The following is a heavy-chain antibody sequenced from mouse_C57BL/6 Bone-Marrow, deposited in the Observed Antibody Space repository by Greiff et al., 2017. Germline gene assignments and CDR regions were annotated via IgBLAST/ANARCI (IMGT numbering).Heavy chain of an antibody. Sequence: QVQLQQPGAELVMPGASVTLSCKASGYTFTSYWMHWVKQRPGQGLEWIGEIDPSDSYTNYTQKFKGKSTLTVDKSSSTAYMQLSSLTSEDAAVYYCARSLYYYGSSAGAYWGQGTLVTVSA. CDR3: ARSLYYYGSSAGAY. V-gene: IGHV1-69*01. J-gene: IGHJ3*01. D-gene: IGHD1-1*01. CDR2: IDPSDSYT. CDR1: GYTFTSYW.